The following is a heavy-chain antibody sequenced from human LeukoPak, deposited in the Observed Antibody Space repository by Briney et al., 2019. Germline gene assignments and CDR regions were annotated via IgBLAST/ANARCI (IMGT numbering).Heavy chain of an antibody. D-gene: IGHD6-19*01. J-gene: IGHJ6*03. CDR2: IYDTGST. CDR3: ARAPGSAYYPYYYMDI. Sequence: SETLSLTCTVSGGSISNYYWSWIRQPPGKGLEWIGYIYDTGSTNYNPSLEGRVTTSVDTSKNQFSLNLNSVTAADTAEYYCARAPGSAYYPYYYMDIWGKGTTVTVSS. V-gene: IGHV4-59*01. CDR1: GGSISNYY.